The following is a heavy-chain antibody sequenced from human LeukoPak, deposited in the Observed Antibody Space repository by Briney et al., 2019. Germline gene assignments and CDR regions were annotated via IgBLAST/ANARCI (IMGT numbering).Heavy chain of an antibody. CDR3: AREALYCSSTSCRAFDP. CDR1: GGSISSGDYY. V-gene: IGHV4-30-4*01. Sequence: SQTLSLTCTVSGGSISSGDYYWSWIRQPPGKGLEWIGYIYYSGSTHYNPFLKSRVTISVDTSKNQFSLKLSSVTAADTAVYYCAREALYCSSTSCRAFDPWGQGTLVTVSS. CDR2: IYYSGST. J-gene: IGHJ5*02. D-gene: IGHD2-2*01.